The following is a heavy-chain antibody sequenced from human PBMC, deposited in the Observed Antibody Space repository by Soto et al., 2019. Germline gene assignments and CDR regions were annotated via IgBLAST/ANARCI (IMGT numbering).Heavy chain of an antibody. CDR1: GFGVSSYC. V-gene: IGHV3-7*01. J-gene: IGHJ4*02. CDR3: ATSSDTGYIFDL. D-gene: IGHD3-9*01. Sequence: HPXGCLRLSFAACGFGVSSYCMSWVRQAPGQGLEWVANIKKDGSEEYYVDSVKGRFTISRDSAKNSLYLQMNSLRAEDTAVYYCATSSDTGYIFDLCGQGTLVTVSS. CDR2: IKKDGSEE.